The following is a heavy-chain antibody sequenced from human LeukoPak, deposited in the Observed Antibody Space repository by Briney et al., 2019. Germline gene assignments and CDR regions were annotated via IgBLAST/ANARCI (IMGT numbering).Heavy chain of an antibody. CDR2: IKQDGSEK. CDR3: AREDYVWGGYRHPSHDAFDI. D-gene: IGHD3-16*02. J-gene: IGHJ3*02. V-gene: IGHV3-7*01. Sequence: QPGGSLRLSCAASGFTFSSYWMSWVRQAPGKGLEWVANIKQDGSEKYYVDSVKGRFTISRDNAKNSLYLQMNSLRAEDTALYYCAREDYVWGGYRHPSHDAFDIWGQGTMVTVSS. CDR1: GFTFSSYW.